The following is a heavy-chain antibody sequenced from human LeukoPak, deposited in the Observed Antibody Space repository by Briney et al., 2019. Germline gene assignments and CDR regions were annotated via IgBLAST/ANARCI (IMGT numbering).Heavy chain of an antibody. CDR2: ISPSSGST. J-gene: IGHJ4*02. V-gene: IGHV1-46*01. CDR1: GYGFTSYY. Sequence: GASVKVSCKASGYGFTSYYMHWLRQAPGQGLEWMAIISPSSGSTSFAQKFQGRLSMTRDTSTSTVYMELRSLRSEDTAVYYCARGSSTAVVILDPYYFDFWGQGTLVTVSS. D-gene: IGHD3-22*01. CDR3: ARGSSTAVVILDPYYFDF.